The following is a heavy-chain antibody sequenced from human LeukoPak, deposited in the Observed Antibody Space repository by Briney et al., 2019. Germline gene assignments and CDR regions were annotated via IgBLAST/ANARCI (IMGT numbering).Heavy chain of an antibody. J-gene: IGHJ4*02. CDR2: IVVGSGNT. V-gene: IGHV1-58*01. CDR3: AAGSKEQWLTFDY. Sequence: SVKVSCKASRFTLTSSAAQWVRQSRGQRLKWIGWIVVGSGNTNYAQKFQERVTITRDMSTSTGYMELSSLRSEDTAVYYCAAGSKEQWLTFDYWGQGTLVTVFS. CDR1: RFTLTSSA. D-gene: IGHD6-19*01.